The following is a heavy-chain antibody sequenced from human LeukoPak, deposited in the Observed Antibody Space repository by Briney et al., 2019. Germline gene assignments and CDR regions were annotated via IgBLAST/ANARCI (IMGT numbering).Heavy chain of an antibody. CDR3: ATDLPPYYDSSGYSY. Sequence: GASVKVSCKASGGTFSSYAISWVRQAPGKGLEWMGGFDPEDGETIYAQKFQGRVTMTEDTSTDTAYMELSSLRSEDTAVYYCATDLPPYYDSSGYSYWGQGTLVTVSS. CDR1: GGTFSSYA. J-gene: IGHJ4*02. V-gene: IGHV1-24*01. D-gene: IGHD3-22*01. CDR2: FDPEDGET.